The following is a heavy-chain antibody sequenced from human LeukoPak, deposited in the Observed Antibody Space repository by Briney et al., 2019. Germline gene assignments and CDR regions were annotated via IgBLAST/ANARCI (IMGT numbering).Heavy chain of an antibody. CDR3: ARRARSGSSGWLNYYMDV. D-gene: IGHD6-19*01. CDR1: GGTFSSYG. CDR2: ISAYNGNT. V-gene: IGHV1-18*01. Sequence: GASVKVSCKASGGTFSSYGISWVRQAPGQGLEWMGWISAYNGNTNYAQKLQGRVTMTTDTSTSTAYMELRSLRSDNTAVYYCARRARSGSSGWLNYYMDVWGKGTTVTVSS. J-gene: IGHJ6*03.